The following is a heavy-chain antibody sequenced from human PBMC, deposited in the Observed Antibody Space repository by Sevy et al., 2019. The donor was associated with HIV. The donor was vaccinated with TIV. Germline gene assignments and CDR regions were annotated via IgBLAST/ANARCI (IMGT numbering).Heavy chain of an antibody. CDR1: GFTVSSNY. Sequence: GGSLRLSCAASGFTVSSNYMSWVRQAPGKGLEWVSVLYRGGSTYYTDSVKGRFTISRDNSKNTLYLQMNSLRAEDTAVYFCARDAPYYGSGSYYIDWGQGTLVTVSS. CDR3: ARDAPYYGSGSYYID. D-gene: IGHD3-10*01. J-gene: IGHJ4*02. V-gene: IGHV3-53*01. CDR2: LYRGGST.